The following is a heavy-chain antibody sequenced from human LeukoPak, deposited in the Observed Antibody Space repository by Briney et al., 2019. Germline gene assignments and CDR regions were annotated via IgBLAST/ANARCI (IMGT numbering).Heavy chain of an antibody. J-gene: IGHJ3*02. V-gene: IGHV1-2*06. Sequence: ASVKVSCKASGYTFTGYYMHRVRQAPGQGLEWMGRINPNSGGTNYAQKFQGRVTMTRDTSISTAYMELSRLRSDDTAVYYCARDGYYYEGDAFDIWGQGTMVTVSS. CDR3: ARDGYYYEGDAFDI. CDR2: INPNSGGT. D-gene: IGHD3-22*01. CDR1: GYTFTGYY.